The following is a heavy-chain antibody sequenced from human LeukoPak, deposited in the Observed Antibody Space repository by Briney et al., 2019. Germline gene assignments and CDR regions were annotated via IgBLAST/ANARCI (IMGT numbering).Heavy chain of an antibody. J-gene: IGHJ4*02. CDR1: GGTFSTYP. D-gene: IGHD3-16*01. CDR2: MNPNSGNT. Sequence: ASVKVSCKASGGTFSTYPITWVRQASGQGLEWMGWMNPNSGNTGYAQKFQGRVTMTRNTSISTAYMELNSLRSEDTAVYYCTRAYVQDYWGQGTLVTVSS. CDR3: TRAYVQDY. V-gene: IGHV1-8*01.